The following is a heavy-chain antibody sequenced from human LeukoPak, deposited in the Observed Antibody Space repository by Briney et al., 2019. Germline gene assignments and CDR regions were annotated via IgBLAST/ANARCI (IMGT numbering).Heavy chain of an antibody. CDR1: DGSISGYS. D-gene: IGHD4-17*01. Sequence: PSETLSLTCTVSDGSISGYSWSWIRQPPGKGLEWIGYIYHSGSTYYNPSLKSRVTISVDRSKNQFSLKLSSVTAADTAVYYCARLNYGDYDYFDYWGQGTLVTVSS. J-gene: IGHJ4*02. CDR3: ARLNYGDYDYFDY. V-gene: IGHV4-30-2*01. CDR2: IYHSGST.